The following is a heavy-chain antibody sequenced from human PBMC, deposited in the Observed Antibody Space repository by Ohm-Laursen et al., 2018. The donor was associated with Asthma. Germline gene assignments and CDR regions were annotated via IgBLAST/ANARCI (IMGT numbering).Heavy chain of an antibody. CDR2: IYYSGIT. CDR3: ARGTFYYESTGYYFFDH. D-gene: IGHD3-22*01. Sequence: SDTLSLTCPVSGDSISSGNNYWSWIRQLPGKGLEWIGYIYYSGITYSNPSLRSRVSISVDTSKNQSSLKLSPVTAADTAVYYCARGTFYYESTGYYFFDHWGQGALVTVSS. J-gene: IGHJ4*02. V-gene: IGHV4-31*03. CDR1: GDSISSGNNY.